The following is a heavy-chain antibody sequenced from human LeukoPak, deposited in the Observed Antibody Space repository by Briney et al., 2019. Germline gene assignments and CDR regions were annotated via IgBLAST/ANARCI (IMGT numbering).Heavy chain of an antibody. D-gene: IGHD3-22*01. J-gene: IGHJ4*02. CDR3: AKGLGYYDSSGLDY. V-gene: IGHV3-23*01. CDR2: ISGSGGST. CDR1: GFTFSSYA. Sequence: PGGSLRLSCAASGFTFSSYAMSWVRQAPGKGLEWVSAISGSGGSTYYADSVKGRFTISRDNSKNTLYLQMNSLRAEDTAVYYCAKGLGYYDSSGLDYGCQGTLVTVAS.